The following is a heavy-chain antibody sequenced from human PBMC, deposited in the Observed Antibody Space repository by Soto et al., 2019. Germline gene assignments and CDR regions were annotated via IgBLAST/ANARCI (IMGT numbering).Heavy chain of an antibody. CDR1: GGSFSGYY. CDR3: ARTSSCGGDCYFAFDI. D-gene: IGHD2-21*02. V-gene: IGHV4-34*01. J-gene: IGHJ3*02. Sequence: SETLSLTCAVYGGSFSGYYWSWIRQPPGKGLEWIGEINHRGSTNYNPSLKSRVTISVDTSKNQFSLKLSSVTAADTAVYYCARTSSCGGDCYFAFDIWGQGTMVTVSS. CDR2: INHRGST.